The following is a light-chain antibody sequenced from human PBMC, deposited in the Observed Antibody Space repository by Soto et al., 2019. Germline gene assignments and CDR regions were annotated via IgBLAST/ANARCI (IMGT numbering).Light chain of an antibody. CDR3: QTWGTGVQV. CDR2: LNSDGSH. CDR1: SGHSSYA. Sequence: QSALTQSPSASASLGASVKLTCTLSSGHSSYAIAWHQQQPEKGPRYLMKLNSDGSHNKGDGIPDRFSGSSSGAERYLTISSLQSEDEADYYCQTWGTGVQVFGGGTKVTVL. J-gene: IGLJ3*02. V-gene: IGLV4-69*01.